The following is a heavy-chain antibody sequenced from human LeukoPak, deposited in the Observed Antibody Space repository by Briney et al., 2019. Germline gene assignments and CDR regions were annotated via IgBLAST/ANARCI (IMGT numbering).Heavy chain of an antibody. J-gene: IGHJ4*02. CDR1: GFTFSTYA. CDR2: ITGSGGGT. Sequence: GGSLRLSCATSGFTFSTYAMNWFRQAPGKGLEWVSSITGSGGGTYYADSVKGRFTISRDDSKNTLGLQMNSLRAEDTAVYFCARAMAVIYSYGKQDYWGQGTQVTVSS. D-gene: IGHD5-18*01. V-gene: IGHV3-23*01. CDR3: ARAMAVIYSYGKQDY.